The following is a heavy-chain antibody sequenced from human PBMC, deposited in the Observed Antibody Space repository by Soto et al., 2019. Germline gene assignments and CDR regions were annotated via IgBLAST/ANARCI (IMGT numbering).Heavy chain of an antibody. J-gene: IGHJ4*02. V-gene: IGHV3-23*01. Sequence: GGSPRLSCAASGFTFSSYAMSWVRQAPGKGLEWVSAISGSGGSTYYADSVKGRFTISRDNSKNTLYLQMNSLRAEDTAVYYCVKCYYITMVRGVNLGSDYWGQGTLVTVSS. D-gene: IGHD3-10*01. CDR2: ISGSGGST. CDR1: GFTFSSYA. CDR3: VKCYYITMVRGVNLGSDY.